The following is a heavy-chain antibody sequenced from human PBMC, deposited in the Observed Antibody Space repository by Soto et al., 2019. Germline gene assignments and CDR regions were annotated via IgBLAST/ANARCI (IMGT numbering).Heavy chain of an antibody. CDR3: ARVMGCSSTSCYAGWFDP. CDR2: IYYSGST. Sequence: QVQLQESGPGLVKPSQTLSLTCTVSGGSISSGGYYRSWIRQHPGKGLEWIGYIYYSGSTYYNPSLKSRVTISVDTSKNQFSLKLSSVTAADTAVYYCARVMGCSSTSCYAGWFDPWGQGTLVTVSS. D-gene: IGHD2-2*01. CDR1: GGSISSGGYY. V-gene: IGHV4-31*03. J-gene: IGHJ5*02.